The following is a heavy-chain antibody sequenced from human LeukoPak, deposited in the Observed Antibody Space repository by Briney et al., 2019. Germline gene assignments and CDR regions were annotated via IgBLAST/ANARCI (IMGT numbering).Heavy chain of an antibody. Sequence: PGGSLRLSCAASGFTFSNAWMTWVRQAPGKGLEWVGRIKGKTDGGTTDYAAPVKGRFTISRDDSKNTLYLQMNSLRTDDTAAYYCTTGELNWGQGTLVTVSS. D-gene: IGHD2-21*01. J-gene: IGHJ4*02. CDR3: TTGELN. CDR1: GFTFSNAW. CDR2: IKGKTDGGTT. V-gene: IGHV3-15*01.